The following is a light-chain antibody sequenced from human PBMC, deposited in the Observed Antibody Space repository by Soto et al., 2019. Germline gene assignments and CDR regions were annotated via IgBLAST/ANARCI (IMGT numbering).Light chain of an antibody. V-gene: IGKV1-5*03. CDR1: QSVSTW. Sequence: DIQMTQSPSTLSASVGDRVTITCRASQSVSTWLAWYQQKPGKAPKLLIYRASSLETVVPSSFSGSGSGTEFALTISSLQPDDFAPYYCQQYNSYSWTFGQGANVEIK. CDR3: QQYNSYSWT. CDR2: RAS. J-gene: IGKJ1*01.